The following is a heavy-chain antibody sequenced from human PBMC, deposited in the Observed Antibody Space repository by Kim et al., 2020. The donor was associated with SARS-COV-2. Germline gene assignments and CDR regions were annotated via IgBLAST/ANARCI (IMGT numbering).Heavy chain of an antibody. CDR1: GFTFSSYA. V-gene: IGHV3-23*01. CDR2: ISGSGGST. J-gene: IGHJ3*02. CDR3: AKMRGGLLWFGELSHRNNAFDI. Sequence: RGSLRLSCAASGFTFSSYAMSWVRQAPGKGLEWVSAISGSGGSTYYADSVKGRFTISRDNSKNTLYLQMNSLRAEDTAVYYCAKMRGGLLWFGELSHRNNAFDIWGQGTMVTVSS. D-gene: IGHD3-10*01.